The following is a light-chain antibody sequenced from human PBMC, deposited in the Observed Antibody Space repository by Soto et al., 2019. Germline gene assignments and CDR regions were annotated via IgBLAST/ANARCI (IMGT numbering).Light chain of an antibody. CDR2: DAS. Sequence: IVLSQSPVTLSLSPGDRATLSCRASPSISSYLAWYQQKPGQAPSLLISDASSRATGIPARFSGSGSGTDFTLTITSLEPEDFAVYYCQQRSNWPSTFGGGTKVEIK. CDR1: PSISSY. J-gene: IGKJ4*01. V-gene: IGKV3-11*01. CDR3: QQRSNWPST.